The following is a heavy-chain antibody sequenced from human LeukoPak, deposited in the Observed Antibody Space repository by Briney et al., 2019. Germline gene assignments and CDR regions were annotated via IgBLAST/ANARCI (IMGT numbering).Heavy chain of an antibody. CDR1: GYTFTGHY. D-gene: IGHD2-15*01. CDR3: ARDNAEGFCSGGTCYGDAFDL. J-gene: IGHJ3*01. Sequence: GASVKVSCKASGYTFTGHYLHWVRQAPGQRLEWMGWINPNSGGTNYAQKFQGRVTMTRDTPVTTSYMELSRLASDDTAVYYCARDNAEGFCSGGTCYGDAFDLWGQGTMITVSS. V-gene: IGHV1-2*02. CDR2: INPNSGGT.